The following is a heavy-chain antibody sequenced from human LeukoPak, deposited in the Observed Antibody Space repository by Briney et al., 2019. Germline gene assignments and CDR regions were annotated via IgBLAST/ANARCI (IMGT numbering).Heavy chain of an antibody. V-gene: IGHV5-51*01. CDR2: IYPGDSDT. CDR3: ASQYSSSWGGLNY. D-gene: IGHD6-13*01. J-gene: IGHJ4*02. Sequence: GESLKISCKGSGYSFTSYWIGWVRQMPGKGLEWMGIIYPGDSDTRYSPSFQGQVTISADKSISTAYLQWSSLKASDTAMYCCASQYSSSWGGLNYWGQGTLVTVSS. CDR1: GYSFTSYW.